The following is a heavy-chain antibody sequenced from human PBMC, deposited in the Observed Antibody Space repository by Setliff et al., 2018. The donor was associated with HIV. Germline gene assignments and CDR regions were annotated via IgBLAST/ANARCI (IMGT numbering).Heavy chain of an antibody. Sequence: PSETLSLTCTVSGDSATNSRYYWAWIRQPPGKGLEYIGSIHYDERTYYNPSLKSRVTMSLDTSKNQFSLNLTSVTAADTAVYYCASRIYYYDSNNFLREEGFDPWGQGTLVTVSS. CDR1: GDSATNSRYY. J-gene: IGHJ5*02. V-gene: IGHV4-39*01. CDR3: ASRIYYYDSNNFLREEGFDP. D-gene: IGHD3-22*01. CDR2: IHYDERT.